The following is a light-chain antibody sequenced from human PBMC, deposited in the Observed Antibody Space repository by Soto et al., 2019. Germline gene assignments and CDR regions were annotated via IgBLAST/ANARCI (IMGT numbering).Light chain of an antibody. Sequence: DIQMTQSPSSLSASVGDRVTITCEANQDINNYLNWYQQTPGKAPKLLIYDASNLETGVPSRFSGSGSRTDFTFAISSLQPEDTGTYYCQQYDNVPPTFGQGTRLETK. V-gene: IGKV1-33*01. CDR3: QQYDNVPPT. CDR2: DAS. J-gene: IGKJ5*01. CDR1: QDINNY.